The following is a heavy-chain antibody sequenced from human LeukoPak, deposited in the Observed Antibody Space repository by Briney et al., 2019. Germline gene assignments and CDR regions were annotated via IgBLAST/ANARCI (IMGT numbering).Heavy chain of an antibody. J-gene: IGHJ4*02. D-gene: IGHD3-9*01. CDR2: ISAYNGNT. V-gene: IGHV1-18*01. Sequence: ASVKVSCKASGYTFTSYGISWVRQAPGQGLEWMGWISAYNGNTNYAQKLQGRVTMTTDTSTSTAYMELRSLRSDDTAVYYCAREGYYDILTGYYIHYCFDYWGQGTLVTVSS. CDR1: GYTFTSYG. CDR3: AREGYYDILTGYYIHYCFDY.